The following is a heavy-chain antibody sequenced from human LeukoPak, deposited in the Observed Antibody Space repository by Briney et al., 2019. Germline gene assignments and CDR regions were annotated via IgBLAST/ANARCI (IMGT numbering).Heavy chain of an antibody. J-gene: IGHJ6*04. V-gene: IGHV3-15*01. CDR1: GFTFSNAW. CDR3: TEQLAFYYYYGMDV. CDR2: IKSKTDGGTT. D-gene: IGHD6-13*01. Sequence: PGGSLRLSCAAFGFTFSNAWMSWVRQAPGKGLEWVGRIKSKTDGGTTDYAAPVKGRFTISRDDSKNTLYLQMNSLKTEDTAVYYCTEQLAFYYYYGMDVWGKGTTVTVSS.